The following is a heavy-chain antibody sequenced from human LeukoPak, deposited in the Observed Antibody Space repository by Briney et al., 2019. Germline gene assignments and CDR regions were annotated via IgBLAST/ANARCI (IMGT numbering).Heavy chain of an antibody. V-gene: IGHV1-46*01. Sequence: ASVKVSCKASGGTFSSYAISWVRQAPRQGLEWMGIINPSGGSTSYAQKFQGRVTMTRDTSTSTVYMELSSLRSEDTAVYYCARDRSYGPGDYWGQGTLVTVSS. D-gene: IGHD2-8*01. CDR2: INPSGGST. CDR3: ARDRSYGPGDY. CDR1: GGTFSSYA. J-gene: IGHJ4*02.